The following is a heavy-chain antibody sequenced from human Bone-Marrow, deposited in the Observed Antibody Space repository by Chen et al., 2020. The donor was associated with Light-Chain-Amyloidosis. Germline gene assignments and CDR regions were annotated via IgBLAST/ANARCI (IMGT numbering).Heavy chain of an antibody. Sequence: EVQLEQSGPEVKKPGESLKISCKGSGYTFPNYCIGWVRQMPGKGPEWMGVFYPDASDARYSPSYEGQVTISADKSITTAYLQWRSLKASDTAMYYCARRRNGYNFDDWGQGTLVTVSS. V-gene: IGHV5-51*01. D-gene: IGHD5-12*01. CDR2: FYPDASDA. CDR1: GYTFPNYC. CDR3: ARRRNGYNFDD. J-gene: IGHJ4*02.